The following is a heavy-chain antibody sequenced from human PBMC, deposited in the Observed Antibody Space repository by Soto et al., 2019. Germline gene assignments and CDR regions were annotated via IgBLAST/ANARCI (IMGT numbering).Heavy chain of an antibody. CDR2: IYYSGST. D-gene: IGHD1-26*01. Sequence: PSETLSLTCTVSGGSISSSSYYWGWIRQPPGKGLEWIGSIYYSGSTYYNPSLKSRVTISVDTSKNQFSLKLSSVTAADTAVYYCARHEGSYYYYYGMDVWGQGTTVT. J-gene: IGHJ6*02. CDR3: ARHEGSYYYYYGMDV. CDR1: GGSISSSSYY. V-gene: IGHV4-39*01.